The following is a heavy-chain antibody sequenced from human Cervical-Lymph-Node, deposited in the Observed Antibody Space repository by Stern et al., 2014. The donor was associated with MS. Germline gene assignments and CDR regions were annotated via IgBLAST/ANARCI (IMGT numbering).Heavy chain of an antibody. J-gene: IGHJ4*02. CDR2: INPSDGST. CDR1: GYTITTYY. Sequence: QVQLGQSGTEVKKPGASVKVSCKASGYTITTYYMFWVRQAPGQGLQWMGIINPSDGSTNYAQKFQGRVTMTRDRSTNTVYMELSSLRSEDTAVYYCARGGTVWLRMRGDFDYWGQGTLVSVSS. D-gene: IGHD5-12*01. CDR3: ARGGTVWLRMRGDFDY. V-gene: IGHV1-46*01.